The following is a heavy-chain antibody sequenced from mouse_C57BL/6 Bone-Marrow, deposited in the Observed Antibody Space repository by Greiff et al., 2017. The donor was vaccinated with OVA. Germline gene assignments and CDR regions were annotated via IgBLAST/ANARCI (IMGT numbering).Heavy chain of an antibody. CDR3: ARDSNYVGKFAY. J-gene: IGHJ3*01. D-gene: IGHD2-5*01. CDR2: INPYNGGT. Sequence: EVKLQESGPVLVKPGASVKMSCKASGYTFTDYYMNWVKQSHGKSLEWIGVINPYNGGTSYNQKFKGKATLTVDKSSSTAYMELNSLTSEDSAVYYCARDSNYVGKFAYWGQGTLVTVSA. CDR1: GYTFTDYY. V-gene: IGHV1-19*01.